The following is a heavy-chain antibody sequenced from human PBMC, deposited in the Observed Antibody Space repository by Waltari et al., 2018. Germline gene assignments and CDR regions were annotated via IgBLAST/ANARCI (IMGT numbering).Heavy chain of an antibody. Sequence: QLQLQESGSGLVKPSQTLSLTCAVSGDSIISRRYYWGWIRQPPGKGLEWIGSIYYSGSTYYNPSLKSRVTISLDTSKNQFSLKLGSVTAADTAVYYCARHSSSSRPNFDYWGQGTLVTVSS. J-gene: IGHJ4*02. CDR1: GDSIISRRYY. CDR2: IYYSGST. V-gene: IGHV4-39*01. D-gene: IGHD6-19*01. CDR3: ARHSSSSRPNFDY.